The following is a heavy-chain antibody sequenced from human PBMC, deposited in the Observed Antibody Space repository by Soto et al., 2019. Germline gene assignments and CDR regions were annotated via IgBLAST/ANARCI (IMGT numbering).Heavy chain of an antibody. Sequence: SVKVSCKASGGSLSTNPISWVRQAPGQGLEWMGGTGSGTGPGNNAQKFQGRLTVTADKSTSTVYMELTNLSSEDTAVYYCARRGSGGFFRFFDSWGQGTLVTVSS. J-gene: IGHJ4*02. D-gene: IGHD2-15*01. CDR2: TGSGTGPG. CDR3: ARRGSGGFFRFFDS. V-gene: IGHV1-69*06. CDR1: GGSLSTNP.